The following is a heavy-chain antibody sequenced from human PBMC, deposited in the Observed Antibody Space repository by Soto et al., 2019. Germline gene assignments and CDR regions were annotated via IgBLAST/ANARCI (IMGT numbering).Heavy chain of an antibody. Sequence: SETLSLTCSVSGDSISSSSYFWAWIRQPPGKGLEWIATIYYSGSAYYNPSLQSRATISVDTSKNQFSLELTSVTAADTAVYYCARHEDFGDTYGPHDYWGQGALVTVSS. V-gene: IGHV4-39*01. CDR3: ARHEDFGDTYGPHDY. CDR2: IYYSGSA. D-gene: IGHD3-10*01. CDR1: GDSISSSSYF. J-gene: IGHJ4*02.